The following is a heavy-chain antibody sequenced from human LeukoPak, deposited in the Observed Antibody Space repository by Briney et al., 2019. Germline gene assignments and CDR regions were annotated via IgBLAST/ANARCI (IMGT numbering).Heavy chain of an antibody. Sequence: GGSLRLSCAASKFTFSNYAMNWVRQAPGKGLEWVSYISGSSSTIYYADSVKGRFTISRDNAKNSLYVQMNSLRAEDTAVYYCARDTVIGFDYWGQGTLVTVSS. D-gene: IGHD4-11*01. J-gene: IGHJ4*02. CDR3: ARDTVIGFDY. V-gene: IGHV3-48*01. CDR2: ISGSSSTI. CDR1: KFTFSNYA.